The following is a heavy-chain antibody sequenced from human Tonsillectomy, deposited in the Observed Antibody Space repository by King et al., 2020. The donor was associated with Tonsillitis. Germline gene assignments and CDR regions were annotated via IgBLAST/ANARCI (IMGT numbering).Heavy chain of an antibody. CDR3: AKDRSGWYKEADY. CDR2: ISYDGSNK. CDR1: GFTFSSYG. Sequence: VQLVESGGGVVQPGRSLRLSCAASGFTFSSYGMHWVRQAPGKGLEWVAVISYDGSNKYYADSVKGRFTISRDNSKNTLYLQMNSLRAEDTAVYYCAKDRSGWYKEADYWGQGTLVTVSS. V-gene: IGHV3-30*18. D-gene: IGHD6-19*01. J-gene: IGHJ4*02.